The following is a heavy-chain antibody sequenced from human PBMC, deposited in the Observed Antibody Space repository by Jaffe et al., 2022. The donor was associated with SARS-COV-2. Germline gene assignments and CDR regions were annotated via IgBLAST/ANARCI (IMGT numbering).Heavy chain of an antibody. CDR3: ARVGVTRFLESGVMGWFDP. CDR2: IYYSGST. V-gene: IGHV4-59*01. J-gene: IGHJ5*02. D-gene: IGHD3-3*01. CDR1: GGSISSYY. Sequence: QVQLQESGPGLVKPSETLSLTCTVSGGSISSYYWSWIRQPPGKGLEWIGYIYYSGSTNYNPSLKSRVTISVDTSKNQFSLKLSSVTAADTAVYYCARVGVTRFLESGVMGWFDPWGQGTLVTVSS.